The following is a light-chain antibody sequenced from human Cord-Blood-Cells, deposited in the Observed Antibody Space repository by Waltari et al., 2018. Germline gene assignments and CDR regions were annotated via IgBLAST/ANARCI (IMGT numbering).Light chain of an antibody. V-gene: IGKV2D-29*01. J-gene: IGKJ1*01. CDR2: EVS. CDR1: QSLLPRDGKTY. Sequence: DIVMTKTQLSLSVTPGQPASISCKSSQSLLPRDGKTYLYWYLQTPGQPPQLLIYEVSNRFAGVPDSFSGSGSGTDCTLKISRVEAEDVGVDYCMQSIQLPRTFGQGTKVEIK. CDR3: MQSIQLPRT.